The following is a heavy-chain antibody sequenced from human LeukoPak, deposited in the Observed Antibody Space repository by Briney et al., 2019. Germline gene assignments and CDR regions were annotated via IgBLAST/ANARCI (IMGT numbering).Heavy chain of an antibody. CDR2: IYYSGNT. CDR1: GVSISSSNSY. Sequence: SETLSLTCTVSGVSISSSNSYWGWIRPPPGKGLEWIGSIYYSGNTYYNASLKSQVSISIDTSKNQFSLRLTSVTAADTAVYYCARQTGSGLFILPGGQGTLVTVSS. J-gene: IGHJ4*02. V-gene: IGHV4-39*01. CDR3: ARQTGSGLFILP. D-gene: IGHD3/OR15-3a*01.